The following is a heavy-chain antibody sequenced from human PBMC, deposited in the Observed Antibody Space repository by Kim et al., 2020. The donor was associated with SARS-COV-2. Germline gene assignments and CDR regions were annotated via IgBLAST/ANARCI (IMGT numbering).Heavy chain of an antibody. Sequence: GGSLRLSCSASGFTFEKFAMHWVRQAPGKGLEYVSAISTTGGSTYYANSVGDRFTISRDNSRNTLYLQMSSLKVEDTAVYYCVRRYDYWSGDYRLTDGVDVWGQGTLVTVSS. CDR3: VRRYDYWSGDYRLTDGVDV. D-gene: IGHD3-3*01. CDR2: ISTTGGST. J-gene: IGHJ3*01. CDR1: GFTFEKFA. V-gene: IGHV3-64D*06.